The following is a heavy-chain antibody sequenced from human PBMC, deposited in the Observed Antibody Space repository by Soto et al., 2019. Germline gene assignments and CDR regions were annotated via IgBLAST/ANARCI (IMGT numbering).Heavy chain of an antibody. V-gene: IGHV3-11*01. CDR1: GFTFSDYY. J-gene: IGHJ3*02. D-gene: IGHD3-9*01. Sequence: GSLRLSCAASGFTFSDYYMSWIRQAPGKGLEWVSYISSSGSTIYYADSVKGRFTISRDNAKNSLYLQMNSLRAEDTAVYYCARDYDILTGYYTYDAFDIWGQGTMVTV. CDR2: ISSSGSTI. CDR3: ARDYDILTGYYTYDAFDI.